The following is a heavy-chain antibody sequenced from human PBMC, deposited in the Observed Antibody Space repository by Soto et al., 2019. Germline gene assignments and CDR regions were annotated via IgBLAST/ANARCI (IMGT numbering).Heavy chain of an antibody. CDR2: ISYDGSNK. CDR3: AKDGGSVRYFDL. J-gene: IGHJ2*01. Sequence: QVQLVESGGGVVQPGRSLRLSCAASGFTFSSYGMHWVRQAPGKGLEWVAVISYDGSNKYYADSVKGRFTISRDNSKNTLYLQMNSLRAEDTAVYYCAKDGGSVRYFDLWGCGTLVTVSS. CDR1: GFTFSSYG. D-gene: IGHD3-16*01. V-gene: IGHV3-30*18.